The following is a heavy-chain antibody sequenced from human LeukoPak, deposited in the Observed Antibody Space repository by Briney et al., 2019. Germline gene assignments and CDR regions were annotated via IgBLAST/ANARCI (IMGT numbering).Heavy chain of an antibody. D-gene: IGHD2-15*01. CDR2: INHSGST. J-gene: IGHJ4*02. V-gene: IGHV4-34*01. Sequence: PSETLSLTCAVYGGSFSGYYWSWIRQPPGKGLEWIGEINHSGSTNYNPSLMSRVTISVDTSKNQFSLKLSSVTAADTAVYYCARDRYSPDYWGQGTLVTVSS. CDR1: GGSFSGYY. CDR3: ARDRYSPDY.